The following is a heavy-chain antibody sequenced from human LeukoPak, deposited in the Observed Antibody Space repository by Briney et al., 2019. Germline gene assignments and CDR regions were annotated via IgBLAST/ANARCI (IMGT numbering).Heavy chain of an antibody. CDR2: ISSSSSYT. CDR1: GFTFNDYY. D-gene: IGHD6-13*01. Sequence: GGALRLSCAASGFTFNDYYMSWIRQAPGKGREWVSYISSSSSYTNYADSVKGRFTISRDNAKNSLYLQMNSLRAEDTAVYYCARDILFAAAACDYWGQGTLVTVSS. V-gene: IGHV3-11*05. CDR3: ARDILFAAAACDY. J-gene: IGHJ4*02.